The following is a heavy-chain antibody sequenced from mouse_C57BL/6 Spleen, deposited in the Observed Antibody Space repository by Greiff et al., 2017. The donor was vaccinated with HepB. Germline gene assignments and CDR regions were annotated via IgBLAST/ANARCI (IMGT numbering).Heavy chain of an antibody. V-gene: IGHV1-82*01. CDR1: GYAFSSSW. J-gene: IGHJ1*03. CDR2: IYPGDGDT. CDR3: AKEVPYYSNSRWYFDV. Sequence: QVQLQQSGPELVKPGASVKISCKASGYAFSSSWMNWVKQRPGKGLEWIGRIYPGDGDTNYNGKFKGKATLTADKSSSTAYMQLSSLTSEDSAVYFCAKEVPYYSNSRWYFDVWGTGTTVTVSS. D-gene: IGHD2-5*01.